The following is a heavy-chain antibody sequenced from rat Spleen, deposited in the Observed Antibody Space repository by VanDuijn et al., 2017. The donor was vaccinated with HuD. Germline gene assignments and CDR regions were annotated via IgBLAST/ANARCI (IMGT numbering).Heavy chain of an antibody. J-gene: IGHJ2*01. CDR3: TRGLGDY. CDR1: GFSLTSYN. CDR2: IWGDGST. D-gene: IGHD5-1*01. V-gene: IGHV2-45*01. Sequence: QVQLMESGPGLVQPSETLSLTCTVSGFSLTSYNVHWVRQPPGKGLEWMGGIWGDGSTSYNSALRSRLSISRDTSKNQVFLKVNSLQTDDTAIYICTRGLGDYWSQGVMVTVSS.